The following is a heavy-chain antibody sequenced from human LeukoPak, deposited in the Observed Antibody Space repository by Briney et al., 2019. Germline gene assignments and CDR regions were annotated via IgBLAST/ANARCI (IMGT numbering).Heavy chain of an antibody. CDR2: INAGNGKT. D-gene: IGHD3-9*01. CDR3: ARGYYDLLTGHVVTYYFDY. Sequence: ASVKVSCKAFGYTFTNYAVHWVRQAPGQRLEWMGWINAGNGKTNYSQRFQGRVTLTRDTSASTVYMELRSLRSEDTAVYYCARGYYDLLTGHVVTYYFDYWGQGTLVTVSS. CDR1: GYTFTNYA. J-gene: IGHJ4*02. V-gene: IGHV1-3*01.